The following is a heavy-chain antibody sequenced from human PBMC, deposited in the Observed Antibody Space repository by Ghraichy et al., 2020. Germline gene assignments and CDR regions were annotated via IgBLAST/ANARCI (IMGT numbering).Heavy chain of an antibody. CDR2: INHSGST. CDR3: ARGRPEDYGDYGGGRWFDP. CDR1: GGSFSGYY. D-gene: IGHD4-17*01. Sequence: SETLSLTCAVYGGSFSGYYWSWIRQPPGKGLEWIGEINHSGSTNYNPSLKSRVTISVDTSKNQFSLKLSSVTAADTAVYYCARGRPEDYGDYGGGRWFDPWGQGTLVTVSS. J-gene: IGHJ5*02. V-gene: IGHV4-34*01.